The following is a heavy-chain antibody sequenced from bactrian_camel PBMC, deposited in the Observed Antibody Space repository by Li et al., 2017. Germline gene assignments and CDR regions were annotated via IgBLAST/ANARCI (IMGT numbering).Heavy chain of an antibody. J-gene: IGHJ6*01. V-gene: IGHV3S1*01. D-gene: IGHD5*01. Sequence: HVQLVESGGGSVQTGGSLRLSCTTSRHTDSSACTAWFGQAPGKEREGVAAIDAGGGNTYYADSVKGRFTISRDNAKNTLYLQMNSLKPEDTAVYYCVRDLGSMGWAFGYWGQGTQVTVS. CDR1: RHTDSSAC. CDR3: VRDLGSMGWAFGY. CDR2: IDAGGGNT.